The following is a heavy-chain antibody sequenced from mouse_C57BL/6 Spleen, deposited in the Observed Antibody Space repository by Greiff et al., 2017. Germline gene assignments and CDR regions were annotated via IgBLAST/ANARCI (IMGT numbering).Heavy chain of an antibody. V-gene: IGHV1-52*01. CDR2: IDPSDSET. D-gene: IGHD2-4*01. J-gene: IGHJ3*01. Sequence: VQLQQPGAELVRPGSSVKLSCKASGYTFTSYWLHWVKQRPIQGLEWIGNIDPSDSETHYNQKFKDKATLTVDKSSSTAYMQLSSLTSEDSAVYYCARGGITTGFAYWGQGTLVTVSA. CDR1: GYTFTSYW. CDR3: ARGGITTGFAY.